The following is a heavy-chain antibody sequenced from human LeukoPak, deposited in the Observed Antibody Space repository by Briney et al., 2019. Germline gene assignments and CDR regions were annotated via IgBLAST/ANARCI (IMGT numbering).Heavy chain of an antibody. Sequence: SETLSLTCTVSGGSISSYYWSWIRQPPGKGLEWIGYIYYSGSTYYNPSLKSRVTISVDTSKNQFSLKLSSVTAADTAVYYCARESDPSWAFDIWGQGTMVTVSS. V-gene: IGHV4-59*12. D-gene: IGHD2-2*01. CDR2: IYYSGST. CDR3: ARESDPSWAFDI. J-gene: IGHJ3*02. CDR1: GGSISSYY.